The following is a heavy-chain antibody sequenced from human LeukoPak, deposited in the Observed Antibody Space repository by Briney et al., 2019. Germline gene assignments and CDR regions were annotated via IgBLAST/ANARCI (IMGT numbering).Heavy chain of an antibody. CDR2: MNPYNGNR. CDR1: GYTFTSYD. J-gene: IGHJ3*02. D-gene: IGHD6-19*01. Sequence: ASVKVSCKASGYTFTSYDISWVRQATGQGLEWMGWMNPYNGNRGYAQKFQGRVTITADKSTSTAYMELSSLRSDDTAVYYCAARGGYSSGWYQSLAFDIWGQGTMVTVSS. V-gene: IGHV1-8*01. CDR3: AARGGYSSGWYQSLAFDI.